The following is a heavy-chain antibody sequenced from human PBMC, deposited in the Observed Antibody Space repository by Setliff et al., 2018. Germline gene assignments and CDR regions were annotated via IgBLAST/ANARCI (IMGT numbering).Heavy chain of an antibody. CDR3: ARGVVVVVAATSNYFDP. J-gene: IGHJ5*02. D-gene: IGHD2-15*01. V-gene: IGHV3-30*02. Sequence: GGSLRLSCAASGFTFNSYGMHWVRQAPGKGLEWVAFIRYDGSNKDYADSVKGRFTISRDNSKNAVYLQMNSLRAEDTAEYYCARGVVVVVAATSNYFDPWGQGTLVTVSS. CDR2: IRYDGSNK. CDR1: GFTFNSYG.